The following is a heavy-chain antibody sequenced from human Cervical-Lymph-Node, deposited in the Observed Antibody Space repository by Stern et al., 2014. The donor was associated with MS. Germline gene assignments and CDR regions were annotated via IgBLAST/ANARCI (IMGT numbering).Heavy chain of an antibody. CDR2: IIPIFGQA. CDR1: GGTFSSYA. J-gene: IGHJ4*02. V-gene: IGHV1-69*01. Sequence: QVQLVQSGAEVKKPGSSVKVSCKASGGTFSSYAISWVRQAPGQGLEWMGGIIPIFGQANYAQKFQGRVTITADESTSTAYMELSSLRSEDTAVYYCARAAYSSGWYKSDYWGQGTLVTVSS. CDR3: ARAAYSSGWYKSDY. D-gene: IGHD6-19*01.